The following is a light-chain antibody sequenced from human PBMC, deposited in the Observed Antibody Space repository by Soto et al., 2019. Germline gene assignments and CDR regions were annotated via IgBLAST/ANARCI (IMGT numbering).Light chain of an antibody. CDR2: GAS. J-gene: IGKJ1*01. Sequence: EIVWTQSPGTLSLSPGERATLSCRASETISNFYLAWYQQKPGQAPRLLIYGASSRATGIPDRFSGSGSGTDFTLTISRLEPEDFAVYYCQQYGSSPWTFGQGTKVDI. CDR1: ETISNFY. V-gene: IGKV3-20*01. CDR3: QQYGSSPWT.